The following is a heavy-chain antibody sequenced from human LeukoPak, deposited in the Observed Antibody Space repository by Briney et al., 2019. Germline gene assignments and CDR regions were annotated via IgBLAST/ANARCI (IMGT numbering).Heavy chain of an antibody. J-gene: IGHJ4*02. CDR3: ARDGYWGSLDY. CDR1: GFTFSSYG. V-gene: IGHV3-48*03. D-gene: IGHD7-27*01. CDR2: ISSSGSTI. Sequence: GGSLRLSCAASGFTFSSYGMNWVRQAPGKGLEWVSYISSSGSTIYYADSVKGRFTISRDNAKNSLYLQMNSLRAEDTAVYYCARDGYWGSLDYWGQGTLVTVSS.